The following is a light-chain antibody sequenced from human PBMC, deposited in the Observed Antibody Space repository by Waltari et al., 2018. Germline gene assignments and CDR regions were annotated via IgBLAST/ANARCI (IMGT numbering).Light chain of an antibody. CDR2: DAS. CDR3: QHYDSYPLS. Sequence: DIQLTQSPSSLSASVGDRVTITCRASQDIRNDLAWFQQQPGKAPKSLIYDASSLQSGVPSKFSGSGSGTDFTLTLDTLQPEDFATYYCQHYDSYPLSFGGGTKVEIK. J-gene: IGKJ4*01. V-gene: IGKV1-16*02. CDR1: QDIRND.